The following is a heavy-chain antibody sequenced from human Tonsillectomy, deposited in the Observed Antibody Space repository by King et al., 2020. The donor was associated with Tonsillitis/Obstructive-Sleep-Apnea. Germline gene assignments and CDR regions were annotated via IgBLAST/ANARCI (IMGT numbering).Heavy chain of an antibody. Sequence: VQLQQWGAGLLKPSETLSLTCAVYGGSFSGYYWSWIRQPPGKGLEWIGEINHSGSTNYNPSLKSRVTISVDTSKNQFSLKLSSVTAADTAGYYCARKGLYYDFWSGRNWFDPWGQGTLVTVSS. CDR1: GGSFSGYY. D-gene: IGHD3-3*01. J-gene: IGHJ5*02. V-gene: IGHV4-34*01. CDR3: ARKGLYYDFWSGRNWFDP. CDR2: INHSGST.